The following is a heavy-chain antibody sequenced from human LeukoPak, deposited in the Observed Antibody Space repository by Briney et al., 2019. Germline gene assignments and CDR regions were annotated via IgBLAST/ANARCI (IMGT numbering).Heavy chain of an antibody. CDR1: GGSISSSSYY. V-gene: IGHV4-39*01. CDR2: IYYSGST. Sequence: SETLSLTCTVSGGSISSSSYYWGWIRQPPGKGLEWIGSIYYSGSTYYNPSLKSRVTISVDTSKDQFSLKLSSVTAADTAVYYCAKQGRRSSSSDLDYWGQGTLVTVSS. J-gene: IGHJ4*02. D-gene: IGHD6-6*01. CDR3: AKQGRRSSSSDLDY.